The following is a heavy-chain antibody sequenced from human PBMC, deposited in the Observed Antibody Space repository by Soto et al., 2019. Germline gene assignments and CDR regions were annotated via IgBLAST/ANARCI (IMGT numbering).Heavy chain of an antibody. CDR3: ATDTGRSYQNYYYYGMDV. V-gene: IGHV3-53*04. CDR1: GFTVSSNY. CDR2: IYSGGST. Sequence: GGSLRLSCAASGFTVSSNYMSWVRQAPGKGLGWVSVIYSGGSTYYADSVKGRFTISRHNSKNTLYLQMNSLRAEDTAVYYCATDTGRSYQNYYYYGMDVWGQGTTVTVSS. J-gene: IGHJ6*02. D-gene: IGHD3-16*02.